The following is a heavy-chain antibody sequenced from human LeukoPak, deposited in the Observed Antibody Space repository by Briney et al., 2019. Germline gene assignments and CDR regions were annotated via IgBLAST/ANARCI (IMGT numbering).Heavy chain of an antibody. Sequence: PGGSLRLSCTASGFTFSDYYMSWIRQAPGEGLEWVSYISGGGSTIYYADSVKGRFTISRDNAKNSLYLQMNSLRAEDTAVYYCARDRTNYEILTGYYGGAFDIWGQGTMVTVSS. D-gene: IGHD3-9*01. CDR3: ARDRTNYEILTGYYGGAFDI. CDR1: GFTFSDYY. J-gene: IGHJ3*02. V-gene: IGHV3-11*01. CDR2: ISGGGSTI.